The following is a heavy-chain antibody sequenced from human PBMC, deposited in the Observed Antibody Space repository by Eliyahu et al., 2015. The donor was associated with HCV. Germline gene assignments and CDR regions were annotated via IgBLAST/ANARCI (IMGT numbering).Heavy chain of an antibody. V-gene: IGHV4-34*01. D-gene: IGHD1-26*01. CDR2: INNSGXT. Sequence: VQLQQWGAGLLKPSETLSLTCAVXGGSFSGYYWGWIRQPPGKGXXWIGEINNSGXTNYNPSLKSRVTISVDTSKNQFSLKLSSVTAADTAVYYCARRRASGSYYYYYFDYWGQGTLVTVSS. CDR3: ARRRASGSYYYYYFDY. CDR1: GGSFSGYY. J-gene: IGHJ4*02.